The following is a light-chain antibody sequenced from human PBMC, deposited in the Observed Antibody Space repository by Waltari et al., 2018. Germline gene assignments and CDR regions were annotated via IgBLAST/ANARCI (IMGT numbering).Light chain of an antibody. Sequence: QSVLTQPPSVSGAPGQRVTISCTGSSSNIGSPYNVHWYQQVPGSAPKLLIYDDSRRPAGVPDRFSASKSGTSASLAITGLQAEDEAEYFCQSYDSGLNGLVFGGGTKVTVL. CDR3: QSYDSGLNGLV. CDR1: SSNIGSPYN. V-gene: IGLV1-40*01. J-gene: IGLJ2*01. CDR2: DDS.